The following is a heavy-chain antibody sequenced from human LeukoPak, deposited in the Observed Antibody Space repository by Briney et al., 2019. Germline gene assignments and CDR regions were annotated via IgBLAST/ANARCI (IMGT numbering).Heavy chain of an antibody. J-gene: IGHJ4*02. CDR1: GGSISSYY. V-gene: IGHV4-59*12. CDR2: IYYSGST. Sequence: PSETLSLTCTVSGGSISSYYWSWIRQPPGKGLEWIGYIYYSGSTNYNPSLKSRVTISVDTSKNQFSLKLSSVTAADTAVYYCARDGTGYSSGWYSGYYFDYWGQGTLVAVSS. D-gene: IGHD6-19*01. CDR3: ARDGTGYSSGWYSGYYFDY.